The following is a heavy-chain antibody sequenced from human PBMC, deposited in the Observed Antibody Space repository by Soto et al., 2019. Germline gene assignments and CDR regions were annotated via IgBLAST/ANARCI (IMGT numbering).Heavy chain of an antibody. J-gene: IGHJ6*02. V-gene: IGHV1-69*01. Sequence: QVQLVQSGAEVKKPGSSVKVSCKASGGTFSSYAISWVRQAPGQELEWMGGIIPTSDTTNYAQKFQASVTITADESTSTAYMELSSLRSEDTAVYYCARSQGSSTSLEIYYYYYYGMDVWGQGTTVTVSS. D-gene: IGHD2-2*01. CDR1: GGTFSSYA. CDR3: ARSQGSSTSLEIYYYYYYGMDV. CDR2: IIPTSDTT.